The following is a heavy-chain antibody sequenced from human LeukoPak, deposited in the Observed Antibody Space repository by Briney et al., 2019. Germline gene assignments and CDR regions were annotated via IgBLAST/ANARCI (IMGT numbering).Heavy chain of an antibody. Sequence: SETLSLTCAVSGGSISSSNWWSWVRQPPGKGLEWIGEIYHSGSTNYNPSLKSRVTISVDKSKNQFSLKLSSVTAADTAVYYCAGEEYYATPRPMVSWGQGTMVTVSS. J-gene: IGHJ3*01. CDR3: AGEEYYATPRPMVS. V-gene: IGHV4-4*02. CDR1: GGSISSSNW. D-gene: IGHD2/OR15-2a*01. CDR2: IYHSGST.